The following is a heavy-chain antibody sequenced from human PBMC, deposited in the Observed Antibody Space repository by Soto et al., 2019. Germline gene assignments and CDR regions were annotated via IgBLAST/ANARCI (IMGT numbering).Heavy chain of an antibody. J-gene: IGHJ6*02. D-gene: IGHD3-10*01. CDR3: ARERRDYYGSGSYYYYGMDV. CDR1: GGSISSSSYY. Sequence: SETLSLTCTVSGGSISSSSYYWGWIRQPPGKGLEWIGSIYYSGSTYYNPSLKRRVTISVDTSKNQFSLKLSSVTAADTAVYYCARERRDYYGSGSYYYYGMDVWGQGTTVTVSS. V-gene: IGHV4-39*07. CDR2: IYYSGST.